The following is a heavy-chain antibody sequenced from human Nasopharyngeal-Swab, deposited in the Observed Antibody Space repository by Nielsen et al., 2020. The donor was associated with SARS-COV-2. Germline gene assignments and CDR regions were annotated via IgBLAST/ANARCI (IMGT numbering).Heavy chain of an antibody. Sequence: VRQAPGKGLEWVSSISSSSSYIYYADSVKGRFTISRDNAKNSLYLQMNSLRAEDTAVYYCAREDDFWSGSTDYYYYYYMDVWGEGTTVTVSS. CDR2: ISSSSSYI. V-gene: IGHV3-21*01. J-gene: IGHJ6*03. CDR3: AREDDFWSGSTDYYYYYYMDV. D-gene: IGHD3-3*01.